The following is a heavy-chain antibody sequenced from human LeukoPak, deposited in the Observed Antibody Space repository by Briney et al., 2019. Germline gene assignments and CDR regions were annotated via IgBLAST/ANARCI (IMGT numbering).Heavy chain of an antibody. CDR1: GDSISSRDYC. Sequence: SETLSLTCSVSGDSISSRDYCWSWIRQPPGKGLEWIGYIYYSGSTSYNPSLKSRVTISVDTSKNQFSLRLSSVTAADTAVYYCARAPAYYMDVWGKGTTVTVSS. J-gene: IGHJ6*03. V-gene: IGHV4-30-4*02. CDR3: ARAPAYYMDV. CDR2: IYYSGST.